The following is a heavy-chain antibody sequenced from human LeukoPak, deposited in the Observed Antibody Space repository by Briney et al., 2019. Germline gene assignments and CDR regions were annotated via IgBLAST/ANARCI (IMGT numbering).Heavy chain of an antibody. J-gene: IGHJ4*02. V-gene: IGHV3-23*01. D-gene: IGHD3-16*01. CDR2: ISSSGSST. Sequence: GGSLRLSCAASGFTFRSYAMNWVHQAPGKGLEWVSTISSSGSSTYYADSVKGRFTISRDNSKNTVYLLMNSLRAEDTAEYYCAKDGPASWGYFDYWGQGTLVTVSS. CDR3: AKDGPASWGYFDY. CDR1: GFTFRSYA.